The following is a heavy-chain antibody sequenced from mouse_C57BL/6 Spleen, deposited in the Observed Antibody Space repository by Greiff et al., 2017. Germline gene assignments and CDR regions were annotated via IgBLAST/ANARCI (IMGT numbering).Heavy chain of an antibody. D-gene: IGHD2-4*01. CDR3: ARHDYDY. V-gene: IGHV5-9*01. Sequence: EVQVVESGGGLVKPGGSLKLSCAASGFTFSSYTMSWVRQTPEKRLEWVATISGGGGNTYYPDSVKGRFTISRDNAKNTLYLQMSSLRSEDTALYYCARHDYDYWGQGTTLTVSS. CDR2: ISGGGGNT. CDR1: GFTFSSYT. J-gene: IGHJ2*01.